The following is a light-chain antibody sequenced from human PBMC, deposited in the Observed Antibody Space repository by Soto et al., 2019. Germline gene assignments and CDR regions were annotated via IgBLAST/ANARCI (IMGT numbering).Light chain of an antibody. J-gene: IGKJ5*01. Sequence: ELVLTQSPATLSLSPGERATLSCRAIQSVSSSYLAWYQQKPGQAPRLLIYGASSRATGIPDRFSGSGSGTDFTLTISSLQAEDVAVYYCQQYYSTPSITFGQGTRLENK. V-gene: IGKV3-20*01. CDR2: GAS. CDR1: QSVSSSY. CDR3: QQYYSTPSIT.